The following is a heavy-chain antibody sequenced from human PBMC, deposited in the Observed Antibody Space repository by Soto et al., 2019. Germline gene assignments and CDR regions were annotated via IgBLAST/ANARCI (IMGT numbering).Heavy chain of an antibody. V-gene: IGHV4-59*01. D-gene: IGHD3-3*01. J-gene: IGHJ3*02. Sequence: SETLSLTCTVSGGSISSYYWRWIRQPPGKGLEWIRYIYYSGSTNYNPSLKSRVTISVDTSKNQFSLKLSSVTAADTAVYYCARGGGVWSGYYDAFVIWGKGPMGTVSS. CDR2: IYYSGST. CDR1: GGSISSYY. CDR3: ARGGGVWSGYYDAFVI.